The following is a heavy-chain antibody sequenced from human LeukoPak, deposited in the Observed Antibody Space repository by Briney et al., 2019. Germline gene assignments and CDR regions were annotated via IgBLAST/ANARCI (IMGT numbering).Heavy chain of an antibody. CDR1: GITFSRAW. D-gene: IGHD3-10*01. CDR2: IKSEADGVTT. Sequence: PGGSLRLSCAASGITFSRAWMTWVRQAPGKGLEWVGHIKSEADGVTTNYAAPVEGRFTISRDDSKTTLYLQMNSLKTDDTAVYYCTTSTFSYGSGSHYPWAFNLWGQGTMVAVSS. CDR3: TTSTFSYGSGSHYPWAFNL. V-gene: IGHV3-15*01. J-gene: IGHJ3*01.